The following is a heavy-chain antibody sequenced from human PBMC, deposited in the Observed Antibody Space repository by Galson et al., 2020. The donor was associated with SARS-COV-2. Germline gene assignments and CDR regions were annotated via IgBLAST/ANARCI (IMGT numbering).Heavy chain of an antibody. D-gene: IGHD1-26*01. CDR3: AVGAGSYLSYLQH. J-gene: IGHJ1*01. V-gene: IGHV3-30*04. CDR2: ISYDGSNK. Sequence: GGSLRLSCAASGFTFSSYAMHWVRQAPGKGLEWVAVISYDGSNKYYADSVKGRFTISRDNSKNTLYLQMNSLRAEDTAVYYCAVGAGSYLSYLQHWGQGTLVTVSS. CDR1: GFTFSSYA.